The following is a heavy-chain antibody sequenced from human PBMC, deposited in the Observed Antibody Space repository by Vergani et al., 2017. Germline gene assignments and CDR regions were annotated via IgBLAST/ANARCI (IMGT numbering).Heavy chain of an antibody. D-gene: IGHD3-3*01. CDR2: IYTSGIT. CDR3: ARQKKDFWSGYYTQYYYYYGMDV. J-gene: IGHJ6*02. V-gene: IGHV4-4*09. Sequence: QVQLQESGPGLVKPSETLSLTCTVSGGSISSYYWSWIRQPPGKGLEWIGYIYTSGITNYNPSLKNRVTISVDTSKNQFSLKLSSVTAADTAVYYCARQKKDFWSGYYTQYYYYYGMDVWGQGTTVTVSS. CDR1: GGSISSYY.